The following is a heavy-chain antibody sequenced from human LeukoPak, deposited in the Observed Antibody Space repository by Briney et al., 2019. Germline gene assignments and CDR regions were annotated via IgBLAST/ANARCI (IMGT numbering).Heavy chain of an antibody. J-gene: IGHJ4*02. V-gene: IGHV3-7*01. CDR3: ASLTVTTVY. CDR2: IKEDGSEK. CDR1: GFTFSTHE. Sequence: PGGSLRLSCAASGFTFSTHEMNWVRQAPGKGLEWVANIKEDGSEKYYVDSVKGRFTISRDNAKKSLYLQMNSLRDEDTAVYYCASLTVTTVYWGQGTLVTVSS. D-gene: IGHD4-17*01.